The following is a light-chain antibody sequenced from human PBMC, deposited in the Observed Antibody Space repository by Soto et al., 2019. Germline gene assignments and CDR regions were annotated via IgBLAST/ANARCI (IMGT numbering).Light chain of an antibody. J-gene: IGLJ2*01. CDR1: SSDIGSYNR. CDR3: GSSTDTDTLVI. V-gene: IGLV2-18*02. Sequence: QSVLTQPASVSGSPGQSITISCTGTSSDIGSYNRVSWYQQPPGTAPKLIIYEVNNRPSGVPDRFSGSKSGNTASLTISGLQTEDEATYYCGSSTDTDTLVIFGGGTKVTVL. CDR2: EVN.